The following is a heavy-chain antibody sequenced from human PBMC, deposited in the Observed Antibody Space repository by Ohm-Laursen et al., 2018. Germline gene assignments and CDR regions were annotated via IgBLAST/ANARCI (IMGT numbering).Heavy chain of an antibody. CDR1: GFTFSSYA. V-gene: IGHV3-23*01. CDR2: ISGSGGST. J-gene: IGHJ4*02. D-gene: IGHD3-22*01. Sequence: LSLTCAASGFTFSSYAMSWVRQAPGKGLEWVSAISGSGGSTYYADSAKGRFTISRDNSKNTLYLQMNTLRVDDTAVYYCATFYNHAGSGWGRPCDHWGQGTLVTVSA. CDR3: ATFYNHAGSGWGRPCDH.